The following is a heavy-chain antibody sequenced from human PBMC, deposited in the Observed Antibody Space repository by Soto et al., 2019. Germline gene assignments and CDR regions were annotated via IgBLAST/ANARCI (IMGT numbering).Heavy chain of an antibody. CDR3: ARYPFTSYCSNSGCSHDALDV. V-gene: IGHV1-8*01. Sequence: QVQVVQSGAEVKKPGASVKVSCKASGYSFTSYDVNWVRQATGQGLEWMGWMNPNSAKTVYAQKFEGRVTMTRDTTIRTAYMELTGMTSEDTAVYYCARYPFTSYCSNSGCSHDALDVWGRGTMVTVSS. CDR1: GYSFTSYD. D-gene: IGHD5-12*01. CDR2: MNPNSAKT. J-gene: IGHJ3*01.